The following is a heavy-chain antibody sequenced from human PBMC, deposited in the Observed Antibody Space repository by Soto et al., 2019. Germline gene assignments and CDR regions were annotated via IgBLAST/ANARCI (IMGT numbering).Heavy chain of an antibody. CDR3: ARDLSAAGHIDH. V-gene: IGHV4-61*01. Sequence: SLTCTVSGGSVSSGSYYWSWIRQPPGKGLEWIGYIYYSGSTNYNPSLKSRVTISVDTSKNQFSLKLSSVTAADTAVYYGARDLSAAGHIDHWGQGTLVTVSS. CDR1: GGSVSSGSYY. J-gene: IGHJ4*02. D-gene: IGHD6-13*01. CDR2: IYYSGST.